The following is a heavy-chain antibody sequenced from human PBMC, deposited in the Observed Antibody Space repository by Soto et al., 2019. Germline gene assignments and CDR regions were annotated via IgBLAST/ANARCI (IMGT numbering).Heavy chain of an antibody. Sequence: GGSLRLSCAASGFTFSSYGMHWFRQAPGKGLEWVAVISYDGSNKYYADSVKGRFTISRDNSKNTLYLQMNSLRAEDTAVYYCAKAYPELTYYYGAGSANYHHYRLAVWAQRTTVPVSS. CDR3: AKAYPELTYYYGAGSANYHHYRLAV. V-gene: IGHV3-30*18. CDR1: GFTFSSYG. D-gene: IGHD3-10*01. J-gene: IGHJ6*02. CDR2: ISYDGSNK.